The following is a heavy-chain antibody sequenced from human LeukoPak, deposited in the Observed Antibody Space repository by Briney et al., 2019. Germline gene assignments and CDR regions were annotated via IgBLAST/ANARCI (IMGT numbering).Heavy chain of an antibody. D-gene: IGHD3-22*01. V-gene: IGHV3-23*01. J-gene: IGHJ1*01. Sequence: GGSLRLSCAASGFTFSSYAMSWVRQAPGKGLEWVSAISGSGGSTYYADSVKGRFTISRDNSKNTLYLQMNSLRAEDTAVYYCARSYYDSSGYHEYFQHWGQGTLVTVSS. CDR3: ARSYYDSSGYHEYFQH. CDR1: GFTFSSYA. CDR2: ISGSGGST.